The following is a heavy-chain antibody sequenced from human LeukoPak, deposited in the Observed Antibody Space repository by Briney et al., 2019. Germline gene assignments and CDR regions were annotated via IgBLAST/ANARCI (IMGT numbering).Heavy chain of an antibody. V-gene: IGHV4-61*02. J-gene: IGHJ6*03. CDR3: ARSGLDPDYYYYMDV. Sequence: SETLSLTCTVSGGSISSGSYYWSWIRQPAGKGLEWIGRIYTSGSTNYNPSLKSRVTISVDTSKNQFSLKLSSVTAADTAVYYCARSGLDPDYYYYMDVWGKGTTVTVSS. CDR1: GGSISSGSYY. D-gene: IGHD3-9*01. CDR2: IYTSGST.